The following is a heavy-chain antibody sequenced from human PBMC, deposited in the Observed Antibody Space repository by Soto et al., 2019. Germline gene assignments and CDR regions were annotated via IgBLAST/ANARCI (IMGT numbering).Heavy chain of an antibody. CDR3: AGAYADGFDI. D-gene: IGHD3-16*01. Sequence: EVQLVESGGGLVQPGGSLRLSCAASGFTFSSNWMHWVRQAPGKGLVWVSCINSDGSSTKYADSVKGRFTTSRDNAKNTLYLQMNGLRAEDTAVYYCAGAYADGFDIWGQGTMVTVSS. J-gene: IGHJ3*02. V-gene: IGHV3-74*03. CDR1: GFTFSSNW. CDR2: INSDGSST.